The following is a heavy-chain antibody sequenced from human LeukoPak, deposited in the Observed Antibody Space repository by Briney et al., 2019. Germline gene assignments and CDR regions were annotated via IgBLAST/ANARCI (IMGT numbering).Heavy chain of an antibody. J-gene: IGHJ5*02. Sequence: ASVKVSCKASGYTFTGYYMHWVRQAPGQGLEWMGWINPNSGGTNYAQKFQGRVTMTRDTSISTAYMELSRLRSDDTAVYYCARPYSSSEGNWFDPWGQGTLVTVSS. V-gene: IGHV1-2*02. CDR3: ARPYSSSEGNWFDP. D-gene: IGHD6-13*01. CDR2: INPNSGGT. CDR1: GYTFTGYY.